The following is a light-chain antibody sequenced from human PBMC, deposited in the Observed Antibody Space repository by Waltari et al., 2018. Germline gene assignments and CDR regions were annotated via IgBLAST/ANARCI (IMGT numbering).Light chain of an antibody. Sequence: DIQMTQSPSSLSASVGDRVTITCRASQSINSYLTWYQQKPGKAPNLLIYAASILQNGVPSRFSGSGSGTDFTLTISSLQPEDFATYYCQQSYTTPWTFGQGTKVEIK. V-gene: IGKV1-39*01. CDR1: QSINSY. CDR2: AAS. CDR3: QQSYTTPWT. J-gene: IGKJ1*01.